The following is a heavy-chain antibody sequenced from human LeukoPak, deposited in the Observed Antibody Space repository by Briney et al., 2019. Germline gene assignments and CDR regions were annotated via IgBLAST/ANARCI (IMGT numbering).Heavy chain of an antibody. J-gene: IGHJ5*02. CDR2: ISDSGST. CDR3: ARGLMVRGVIITGGWFDP. CDR1: GGSLSTHH. V-gene: IGHV4-59*11. D-gene: IGHD3-10*01. Sequence: SETLSLTCVVSGGSLSTHHWSWIRQSPGRGLEWIGYISDSGSTNYNPSLKSRVTISVDTSKNQFSLKLSSVTAADTAVYYCARGLMVRGVIITGGWFDPWGQGTLVTVSS.